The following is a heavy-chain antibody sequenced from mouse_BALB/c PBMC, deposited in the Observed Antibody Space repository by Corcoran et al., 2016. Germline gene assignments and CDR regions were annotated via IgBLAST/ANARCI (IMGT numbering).Heavy chain of an antibody. CDR3: ARGEDLYYGRFDY. V-gene: IGHV1S136*01. CDR2: INPYNDGT. J-gene: IGHJ2*01. CDR1: GYTFTSYV. D-gene: IGHD2-1*01. Sequence: EVQLQQSGPELVKPGASVKMSCKASGYTFTSYVMHWVKQKPGQGLEWIGYINPYNDGTKYNEKFKGKATLTSDKSSSTAYMELSSLTSEDSAVYYCARGEDLYYGRFDYWGQGTTLTVSS.